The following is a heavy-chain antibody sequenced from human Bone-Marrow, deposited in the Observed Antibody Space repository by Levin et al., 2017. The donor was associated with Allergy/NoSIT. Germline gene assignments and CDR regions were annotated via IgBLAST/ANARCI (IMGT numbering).Heavy chain of an antibody. D-gene: IGHD3-10*01. CDR3: ARHLGRVSNFDQ. Sequence: RASETLSLTCSVSGVSISSSTYYWGWIRQPPGKGLELIGSIYYSGSTYYNPSLKSRVTISVDASKNQFSLNLSSVTAADTAMYYCARHLGRVSNFDQWGHGTLVTVSS. J-gene: IGHJ4*01. CDR1: GVSISSSTYY. CDR2: IYYSGST. V-gene: IGHV4-39*01.